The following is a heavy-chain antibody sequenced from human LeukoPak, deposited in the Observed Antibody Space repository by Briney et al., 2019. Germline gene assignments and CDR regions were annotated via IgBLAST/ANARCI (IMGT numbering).Heavy chain of an antibody. V-gene: IGHV3-23*01. J-gene: IGHJ4*02. CDR1: GFTFSSYA. D-gene: IGHD3-10*01. CDR2: ISGSGGST. Sequence: GGSVRLSCAASGFTFSSYAMSWVRQAPGKGLGWVSAISGSGGSTYYADSVKGRFTISRDNSKNTLYLQMNSLRAEDTAVYYCANPGVNLDYWGQGTLVTVSS. CDR3: ANPGVNLDY.